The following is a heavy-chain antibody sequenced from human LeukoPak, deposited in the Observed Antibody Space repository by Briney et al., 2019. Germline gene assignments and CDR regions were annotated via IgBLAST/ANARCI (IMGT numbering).Heavy chain of an antibody. V-gene: IGHV1-46*01. CDR1: GYTFTSNY. Sequence: ASVKVSCKASGYTFTSNYMHWVRQAPGQGLEWTGVINPSGGSTSYAQKFQGRVTMTRDTSTSTVYMELSSLRSEDTAVYYCAGVRRGDYGEEVLDYWGQGTLVTVSS. CDR2: INPSGGST. CDR3: AGVRRGDYGEEVLDY. J-gene: IGHJ4*02. D-gene: IGHD4-17*01.